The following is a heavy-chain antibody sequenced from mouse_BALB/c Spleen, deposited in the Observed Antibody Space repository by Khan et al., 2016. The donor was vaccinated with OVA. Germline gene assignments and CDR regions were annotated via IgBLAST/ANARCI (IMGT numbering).Heavy chain of an antibody. J-gene: IGHJ2*01. V-gene: IGHV14-3*02. Sequence: EVQLQESGAELVKPGASVKLSCTPSGFNIKDTYMHWVKQRPEQGLEWIGGIDPANGYARYDPQFQGKATITADTSSNTAYLQLGSLSSEDTAVDYCASSYYGSSRYFDHWGQGTILTVSS. D-gene: IGHD1-1*01. CDR3: ASSYYGSSRYFDH. CDR1: GFNIKDTY. CDR2: IDPANGYA.